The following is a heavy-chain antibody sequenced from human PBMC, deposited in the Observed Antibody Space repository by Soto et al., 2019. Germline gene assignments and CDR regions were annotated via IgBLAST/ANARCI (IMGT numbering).Heavy chain of an antibody. V-gene: IGHV4-59*08. Sequence: SETLSLTCTVSGGSISSYYWSWIRQPPGKGLEWIGYVFYSGSTNYNPSLKSRVTISVDTSKNQFSLKLNSVTAADTAVYYCARRYSSSFDYWGQGTLVTVPS. CDR3: ARRYSSSFDY. CDR1: GGSISSYY. J-gene: IGHJ4*02. D-gene: IGHD6-13*01. CDR2: VFYSGST.